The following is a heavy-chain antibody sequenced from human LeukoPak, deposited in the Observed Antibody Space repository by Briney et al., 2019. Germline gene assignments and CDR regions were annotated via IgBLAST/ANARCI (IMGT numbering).Heavy chain of an antibody. CDR2: VYASGST. D-gene: IGHD6-13*01. V-gene: IGHV4-4*07. Sequence: SETLSLTCTVSGGSIINHYWNWIRQPAGKGLEWIGRVYASGSTTYNPSLKNRVTMSVDTSKNQFSLRLTSVTAADTAVYYCAKDTSSWYSPPGAFDLWGQGTMVTVSS. J-gene: IGHJ3*01. CDR1: GGSIINHY. CDR3: AKDTSSWYSPPGAFDL.